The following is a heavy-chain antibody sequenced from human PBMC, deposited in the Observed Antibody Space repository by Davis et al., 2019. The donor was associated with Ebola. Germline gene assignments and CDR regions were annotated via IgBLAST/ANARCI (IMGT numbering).Heavy chain of an antibody. D-gene: IGHD6-19*01. CDR3: ARDGIPWLVRGYFDY. CDR2: ISSYNGNT. CDR1: GYTFTSYD. Sequence: ASVKVSCKASGYTFTSYDINWVRQATGQGLEWMGWISSYNGNTNYAQKLQGRVTMTRDTSTSTVYMELSSLRSEDTAVYYCARDGIPWLVRGYFDYWGQGTLVTVSS. V-gene: IGHV1-18*01. J-gene: IGHJ4*02.